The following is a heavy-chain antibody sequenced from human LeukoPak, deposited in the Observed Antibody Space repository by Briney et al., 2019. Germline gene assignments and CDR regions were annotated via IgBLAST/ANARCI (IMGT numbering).Heavy chain of an antibody. D-gene: IGHD4-23*01. CDR2: ISYDGSNK. V-gene: IGHV3-30*18. CDR3: AKDLGGAADY. Sequence: GGSLRLSCAASGFTFSSYSMNWVREAPGMGLEWVAVISYDGSNKYYADSVKGRFTIFRDNSKNTLYLQMNSLRAEDTAVYYCAKDLGGAADYWGQGTLVTVSS. CDR1: GFTFSSYS. J-gene: IGHJ4*02.